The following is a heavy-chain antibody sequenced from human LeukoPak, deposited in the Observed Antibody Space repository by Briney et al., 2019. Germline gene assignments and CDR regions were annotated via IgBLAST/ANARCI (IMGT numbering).Heavy chain of an antibody. J-gene: IGHJ6*01. V-gene: IGHV3-7*01. CDR2: IKQDGSEK. CDR3: ARDSDTAMATGYYYYGMDV. CDR1: GFTFSSSA. D-gene: IGHD5-18*01. Sequence: GGSLRLSCAASGFTFSSSAMSWVRQAPGKGLEWVANIKQDGSEKYYVDSVKGRFTISRDNAKNSLYLQMNSLRAEDTAVYYCARDSDTAMATGYYYYGMDVWGQGTTVTVSS.